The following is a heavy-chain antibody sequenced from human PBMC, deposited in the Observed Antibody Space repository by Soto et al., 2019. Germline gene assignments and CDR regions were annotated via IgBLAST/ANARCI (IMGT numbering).Heavy chain of an antibody. CDR2: VSFDGSNS. J-gene: IGHJ6*02. CDR3: ARPIVPAIQNHPYYYYGLDV. CDR1: GFTFSNYA. D-gene: IGHD2-2*01. Sequence: QVQLVESGGGVVQPGRSLRLSCAASGFTFSNYAMHWVRQAPGKGLDWVAVVSFDGSNSYYGDSVNGRFTISTDNSKNPLFLPMNRLRHEDTAVYFCARPIVPAIQNHPYYYYGLDVWGQGTKVTVSS. V-gene: IGHV3-30-3*01.